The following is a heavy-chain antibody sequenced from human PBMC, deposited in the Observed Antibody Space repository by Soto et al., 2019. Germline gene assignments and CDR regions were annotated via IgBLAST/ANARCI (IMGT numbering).Heavy chain of an antibody. J-gene: IGHJ4*01. CDR2: INTYKGNI. Sequence: QVQLVQSGAEVKKPGAPVRVSCKASGYTFTDYGITWVRQAPGQGLEWMGWINTYKGNINYAQRLQGRVTMTTDTSTTTAYMELRSLTSDDKAVYYCARERGGYKHFDYWGHGALVTVSS. CDR1: GYTFTDYG. V-gene: IGHV1-18*01. CDR3: ARERGGYKHFDY. D-gene: IGHD1-26*01.